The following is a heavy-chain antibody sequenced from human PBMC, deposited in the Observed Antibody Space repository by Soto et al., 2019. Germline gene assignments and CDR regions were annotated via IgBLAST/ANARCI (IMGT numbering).Heavy chain of an antibody. Sequence: SETLSLTCTVSGGSISSSSYYWGWIRQPPGKGLEWIGSINYSGSTYYNPSLKSRVTISVDTSKNQFSLKLSSVTAADTAVYYCARTPYYYDSSGYYSDYWGQGTLVTVSS. V-gene: IGHV4-39*07. J-gene: IGHJ4*02. CDR2: INYSGST. CDR3: ARTPYYYDSSGYYSDY. D-gene: IGHD3-22*01. CDR1: GGSISSSSYY.